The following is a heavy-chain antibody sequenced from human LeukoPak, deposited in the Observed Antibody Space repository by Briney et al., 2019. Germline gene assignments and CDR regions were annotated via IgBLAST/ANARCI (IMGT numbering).Heavy chain of an antibody. CDR1: GFTFSNYA. D-gene: IGHD3-22*01. V-gene: IGHV3-23*01. CDR2: ISGSGGST. CDR3: AKAPVGANYYDSSGYFDN. J-gene: IGHJ4*02. Sequence: GGSLRLSCAASGFTFSNYAMNWVRQAPGKGLEWVSRISGSGGSTHYADSVKGRFTISRDNSKNTLYLQMNSLRADDTAVYYRAKAPVGANYYDSSGYFDNWGQGTLVTVSS.